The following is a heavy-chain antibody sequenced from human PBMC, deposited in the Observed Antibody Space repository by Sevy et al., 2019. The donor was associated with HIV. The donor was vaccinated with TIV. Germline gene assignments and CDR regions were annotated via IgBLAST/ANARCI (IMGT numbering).Heavy chain of an antibody. J-gene: IGHJ4*02. Sequence: GGSLRLSCTASGFTFTDYAMNWVRQSPGKGLEWVAFFKRKADGGTLDHAASVKGRFTISRDDSKNIAYLQMNDLKTEETGVYYCTPLKGAQSGFDYWGQGGLVTGPS. CDR3: TPLKGAQSGFDY. CDR1: GFTFTDYA. V-gene: IGHV3-49*04. CDR2: FKRKADGGTL. D-gene: IGHD1-26*01.